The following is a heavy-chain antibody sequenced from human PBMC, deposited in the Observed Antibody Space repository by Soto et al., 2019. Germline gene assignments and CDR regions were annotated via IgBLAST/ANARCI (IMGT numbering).Heavy chain of an antibody. D-gene: IGHD2-8*01. Sequence: GGSLRLSCAASGFTFDDYAMHWVRQAPGKGLEWVSGISWNSGSIGYADSVKGRFTISRDNAKNSLYLQMNSLRAEDTALYYCAKDKGRHCTNGVCYPAYHGMDVWGQGTTVTVSS. J-gene: IGHJ6*02. CDR2: ISWNSGSI. CDR3: AKDKGRHCTNGVCYPAYHGMDV. CDR1: GFTFDDYA. V-gene: IGHV3-9*01.